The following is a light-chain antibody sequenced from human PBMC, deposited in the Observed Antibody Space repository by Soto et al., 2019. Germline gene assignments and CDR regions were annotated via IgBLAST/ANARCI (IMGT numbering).Light chain of an antibody. CDR1: QSISSW. CDR2: DAS. V-gene: IGKV1-5*01. Sequence: DIQLTQSPSTLSAPVGDRVTITCRASQSISSWLAWYQQKPGKAPKLLIYDASSLESGVPSRFSGSGSGTDFTLTISSLQPEDFATYYCQQSYSTSITFGQGTRLEIK. J-gene: IGKJ5*01. CDR3: QQSYSTSIT.